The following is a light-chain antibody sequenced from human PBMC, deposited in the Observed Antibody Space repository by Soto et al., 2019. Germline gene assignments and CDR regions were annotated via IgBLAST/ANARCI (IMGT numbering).Light chain of an antibody. CDR2: AAS. J-gene: IGKJ1*01. Sequence: EIVLTQSPATLSLSPGERATLSCRASQTVNNYVAWYQQKPGQAPRLLIYAASTRATGIPARFSGSGSGTDFTLTISGLEPEDFAVYYCQQRSAWTFGQGTKVEIK. V-gene: IGKV3-11*01. CDR3: QQRSAWT. CDR1: QTVNNY.